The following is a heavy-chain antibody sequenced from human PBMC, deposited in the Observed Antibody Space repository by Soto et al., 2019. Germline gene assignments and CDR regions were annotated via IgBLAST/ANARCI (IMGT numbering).Heavy chain of an antibody. CDR2: IYTSGST. CDR3: VRDALRGGSYYYGMDV. CDR1: GGSISSYY. D-gene: IGHD6-25*01. J-gene: IGHJ6*02. V-gene: IGHV4-4*07. Sequence: PSETLSLTCTVSGGSISSYYWSWIRQPAGKGLEWIGRIYTSGSTNYNPSLKSRVTMSVDTSKNQFSLKLSSVTAADTAIYYCVRDALRGGSYYYGMDVWGQGTTVTVSS.